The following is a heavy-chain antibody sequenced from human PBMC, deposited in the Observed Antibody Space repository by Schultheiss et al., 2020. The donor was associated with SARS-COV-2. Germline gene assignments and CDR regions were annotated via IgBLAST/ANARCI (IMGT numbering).Heavy chain of an antibody. CDR2: INPNSGGT. V-gene: IGHV1-2*04. CDR3: ASGAEWQLLLSGMDF. Sequence: ASVKVSCKASGYTFTSYDINWVRQATGQGLEWMGWINPNSGGTNYAQKFQGWVTMTRDTSISTAYMELSRLRSDDTAVYYCASGAEWQLLLSGMDFWGQGTTVTVSS. J-gene: IGHJ6*02. D-gene: IGHD2-2*01. CDR1: GYTFTSYD.